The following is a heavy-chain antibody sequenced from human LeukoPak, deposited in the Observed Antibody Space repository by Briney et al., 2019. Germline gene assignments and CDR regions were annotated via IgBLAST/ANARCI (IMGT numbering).Heavy chain of an antibody. J-gene: IGHJ4*02. CDR2: ISSSSTI. V-gene: IGHV3-48*01. CDR1: GFTFSSYS. CDR3: ARDVRQSYYYGSGSYYFDY. Sequence: GGSPRLSCAASGFTFSSYSMNWVRQAPGKGLEWVSYISSSSTIYYADSVKGRFTISRDNAKNSLYLQMNSLRAEDTAVYYCARDVRQSYYYGSGSYYFDYWGQGTLVTVSS. D-gene: IGHD3-10*01.